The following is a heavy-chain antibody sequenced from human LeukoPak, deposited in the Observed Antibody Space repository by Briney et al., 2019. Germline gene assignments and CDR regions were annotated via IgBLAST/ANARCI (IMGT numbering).Heavy chain of an antibody. D-gene: IGHD3-10*01. CDR1: GGSFSGYY. J-gene: IGHJ3*02. CDR2: INHSGST. Sequence: PSETLSLTCAVYGGSFSGYYWSWIRQPPGKGLEWIGEINHSGSTNYNPSLKSRVTISVDTSKNQFSLKLSSVTAADTAVYYCARGGPVLLWFGELFHPPQSDAFDIWGQGTMVTVSS. V-gene: IGHV4-34*01. CDR3: ARGGPVLLWFGELFHPPQSDAFDI.